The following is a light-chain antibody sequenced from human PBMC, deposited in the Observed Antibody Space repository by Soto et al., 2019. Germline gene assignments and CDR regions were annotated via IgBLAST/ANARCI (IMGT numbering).Light chain of an antibody. CDR2: GTS. J-gene: IGKJ1*01. Sequence: EIVLTQSPGTLSVSPGERATLSCRASQTISSNYLAWYQQKPGQAPSRLIYGTSSRATGIPDRFSGSGSGTDFTLTISRLAPEDSAIYYCQQYVSWAFGQGTNVEIE. CDR1: QTISSNY. V-gene: IGKV3-20*01. CDR3: QQYVSWA.